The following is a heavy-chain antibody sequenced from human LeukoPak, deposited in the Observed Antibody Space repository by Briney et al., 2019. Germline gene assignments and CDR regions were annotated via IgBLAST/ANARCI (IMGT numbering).Heavy chain of an antibody. V-gene: IGHV1-8*01. D-gene: IGHD5-18*01. CDR2: MNPNSGNT. CDR3: ARDNGGTAMAYYYYYYMDV. J-gene: IGHJ6*03. CDR1: GYTFTSYD. Sequence: ASVKVSCKASGYTFTSYDINWVRQATGQGLEWMGWMNPNSGNTGYAQKFQGRVTMTRNTSISTAYMELSRLRSEDTAVYYCARDNGGTAMAYYYYYYMDVWGKGTTVTISS.